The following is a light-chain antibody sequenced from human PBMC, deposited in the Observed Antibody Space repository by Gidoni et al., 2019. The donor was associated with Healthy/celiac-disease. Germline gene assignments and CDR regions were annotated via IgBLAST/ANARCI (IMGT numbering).Light chain of an antibody. J-gene: IGKJ4*01. CDR3: QQRYSTPLT. Sequence: DIQMTQSPSSLSASVGDRVTITCRASQSIRSYLNWYQQKPGKAPKLLIYAAASLQSGVPSRFSGSGSGTDFTLIIRSLQPEDFATYYCQQRYSTPLTFGGGTKVEIK. CDR1: QSIRSY. CDR2: AAA. V-gene: IGKV1-39*01.